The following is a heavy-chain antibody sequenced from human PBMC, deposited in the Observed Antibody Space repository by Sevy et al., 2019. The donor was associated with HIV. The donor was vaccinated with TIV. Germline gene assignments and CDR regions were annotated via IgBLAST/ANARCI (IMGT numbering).Heavy chain of an antibody. Sequence: GGSLRLSCVASGFTFSNYAMHWVRQAPGKGLEWVAVISYDGSHKYYADSVKGRFTISRDNSKNTLELQMHSLGADDTAVYYCVRDGRWTLIVVVEVGGMDVWGQGTTVTVSS. D-gene: IGHD3-22*01. CDR3: VRDGRWTLIVVVEVGGMDV. J-gene: IGHJ6*02. CDR2: ISYDGSHK. V-gene: IGHV3-30-3*01. CDR1: GFTFSNYA.